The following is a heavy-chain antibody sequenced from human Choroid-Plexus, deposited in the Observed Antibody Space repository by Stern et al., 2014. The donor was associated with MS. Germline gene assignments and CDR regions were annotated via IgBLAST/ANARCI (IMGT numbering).Heavy chain of an antibody. CDR2: VSYDGSNK. V-gene: IGHV3-30*18. CDR3: AKDRQYLTYFFDH. CDR1: GVTFGSCA. Sequence: MQLVESGGGVVQPGRPLRLSCVASGVTFGSCAMHWVRQAPGKGLEWVAGVSYDGSNKYYADSVKGRFTISRDNSQNTLYMQMSSLRPEDTAVYYCAKDRQYLTYFFDHWGQGSLVTVSS. J-gene: IGHJ5*02. D-gene: IGHD2/OR15-2a*01.